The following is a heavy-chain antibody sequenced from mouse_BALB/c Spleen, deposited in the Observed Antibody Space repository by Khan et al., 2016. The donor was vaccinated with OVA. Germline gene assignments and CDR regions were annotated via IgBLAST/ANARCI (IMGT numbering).Heavy chain of an antibody. V-gene: IGHV1-26*01. CDR3: ARDAGRY. J-gene: IGHJ4*01. Sequence: EVQLQLSGPELVKPGASVKISCKTSGYTFTEYTLHWVKQSHGKSLGWIGVINPKNGVTSYNQKFRGKATLTVDKSSSTAYMEFRSLTSEDSAVYYCARDAGRYWGQGTSVTVSS. CDR1: GYTFTEYT. CDR2: INPKNGVT. D-gene: IGHD3-3*01.